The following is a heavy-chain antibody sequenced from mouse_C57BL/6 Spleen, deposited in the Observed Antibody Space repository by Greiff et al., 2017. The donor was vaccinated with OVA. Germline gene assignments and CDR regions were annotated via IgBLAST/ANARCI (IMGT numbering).Heavy chain of an antibody. J-gene: IGHJ2*01. CDR3: ARTTVVAGN. CDR2: IYPGSGST. Sequence: QVQLQQPGAELVKPGASVKMSCKASGYTFTSYWITWVKQRPGQGLEWIGDIYPGSGSTNYNEKFKSKATLTVDTSSSTAYMQLSSLTSADAAVYYCARTTVVAGNWGQGTTLTVSS. D-gene: IGHD1-1*01. V-gene: IGHV1-55*01. CDR1: GYTFTSYW.